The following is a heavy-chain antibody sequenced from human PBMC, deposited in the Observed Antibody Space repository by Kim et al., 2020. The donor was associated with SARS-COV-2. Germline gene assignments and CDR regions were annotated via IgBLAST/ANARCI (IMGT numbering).Heavy chain of an antibody. V-gene: IGHV3-73*01. Sequence: GDAVRGRFTISRDDSTNTAYLQMNGLKTEDTAVYYCTKRPMYDSSGYEFDYWGQGILVTVSS. CDR3: TKRPMYDSSGYEFDY. D-gene: IGHD3-22*01. J-gene: IGHJ4*02.